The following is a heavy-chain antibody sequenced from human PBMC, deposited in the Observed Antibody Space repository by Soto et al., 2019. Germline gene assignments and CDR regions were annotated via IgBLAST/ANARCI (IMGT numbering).Heavy chain of an antibody. CDR3: ARDASDYGDPPYFDY. J-gene: IGHJ4*02. CDR1: GGTFTSYA. D-gene: IGHD4-17*01. V-gene: IGHV1-69*01. Sequence: QVQLVQSGAEVEKPGSSVMLSCKAYGGTFTSYAISWVRQAPGQGLEWMGGIIPIFGTANYAQKFQGRVTITGDESTSTAYMELNSLRFEDTGVYYCARDASDYGDPPYFDYWGQGTLVTVSS. CDR2: IIPIFGTA.